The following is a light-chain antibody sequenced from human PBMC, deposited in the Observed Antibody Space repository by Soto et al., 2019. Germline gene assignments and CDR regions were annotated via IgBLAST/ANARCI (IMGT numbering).Light chain of an antibody. CDR3: SSYAGIRTEV. Sequence: QSALTQPAPVSGSPGQSITISCTGTSSDVGSYDFVSWYQQHPGKARKLLIYEGSKRPSGVSDRFSGSKSGNTASLTISGLEAEDEADYHCSSYAGIRTEVFGSGTEVTVL. CDR1: SSDVGSYDF. V-gene: IGLV2-23*01. CDR2: EGS. J-gene: IGLJ1*01.